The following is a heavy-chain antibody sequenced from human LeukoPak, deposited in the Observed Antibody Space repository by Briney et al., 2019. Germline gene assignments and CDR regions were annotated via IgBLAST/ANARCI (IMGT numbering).Heavy chain of an antibody. CDR1: GFTFSSYR. CDR3: ARTYCSGGSCFEVYFDY. V-gene: IGHV3-48*02. D-gene: IGHD2-15*01. J-gene: IGHJ4*02. CDR2: ISSSSSTI. Sequence: HSGGPLRLSCAASGFTFSSYRMLWVRQAPGKGLEGVSYISSSSSTIYYADSVKGRFTISRDNEKNSLYLQMNSLRDEDTAVYYCARTYCSGGSCFEVYFDYWGQGTLVTVSS.